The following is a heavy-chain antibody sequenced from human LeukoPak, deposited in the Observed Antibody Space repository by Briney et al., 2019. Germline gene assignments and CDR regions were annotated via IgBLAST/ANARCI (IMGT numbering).Heavy chain of an antibody. CDR2: ISSTSNYV. CDR3: AKDIAARPDAFDI. CDR1: GFMFTSFS. Sequence: GGSLRLSCTASGFMFTSFSMTWVRQAPGKGLEWVSSISSTSNYVYYADSVKGRFTVSRDNAKNSLYLQMNSLRAEDMALYYCAKDIAARPDAFDIWGQGTMVTVSS. V-gene: IGHV3-21*04. J-gene: IGHJ3*02. D-gene: IGHD6-6*01.